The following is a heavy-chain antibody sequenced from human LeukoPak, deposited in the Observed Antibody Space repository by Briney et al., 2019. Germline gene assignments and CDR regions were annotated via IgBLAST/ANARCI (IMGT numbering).Heavy chain of an antibody. V-gene: IGHV4-31*03. Sequence: SETLSLTCTVSGGSVSSGGYYWIWIRQHPGKGLEWIGYIYYSGSTYYNPSLKSRVTISVDTSKNQFSLKLSSVTAADTAVYYCASNGWRDYYDSSGYPDYWGQGTLVTVSS. CDR1: GGSVSSGGYY. CDR3: ASNGWRDYYDSSGYPDY. D-gene: IGHD3-22*01. J-gene: IGHJ4*02. CDR2: IYYSGST.